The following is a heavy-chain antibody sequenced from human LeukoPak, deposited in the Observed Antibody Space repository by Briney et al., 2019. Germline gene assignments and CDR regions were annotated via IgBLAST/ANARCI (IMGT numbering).Heavy chain of an antibody. CDR3: ATQWLTFLTWSYP. D-gene: IGHD5-12*01. Sequence: SETLSLTCFVSGGSIVTRNYYWAWIPQPPGKGLEWFGTVSHSGSLPYHPSLTGRPTISLDPSKNQFSLRLRSVPPADPATLYCATQWLTFLTWSYPWSEGTLLTVPS. CDR2: VSHSGSL. J-gene: IGHJ5*02. V-gene: IGHV4-39*01. CDR1: GGSIVTRNYY.